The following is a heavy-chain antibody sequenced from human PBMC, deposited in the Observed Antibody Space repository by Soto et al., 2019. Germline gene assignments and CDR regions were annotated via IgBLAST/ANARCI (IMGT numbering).Heavy chain of an antibody. V-gene: IGHV1-8*01. J-gene: IGHJ4*02. Sequence: ASAKVPCTSSGYTFIIYDINWVREATRQGLEWMGWMNPNSGNTAYAQKFQGRITMTRNTSISTAYMELSSLRSEYTAVYNCGREGTVAGLDYWGQGTLVTVSS. CDR1: GYTFIIYD. CDR3: GREGTVAGLDY. CDR2: MNPNSGNT. D-gene: IGHD6-19*01.